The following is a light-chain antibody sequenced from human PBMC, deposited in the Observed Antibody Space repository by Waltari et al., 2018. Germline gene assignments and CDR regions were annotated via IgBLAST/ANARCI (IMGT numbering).Light chain of an antibody. J-gene: IGLJ3*02. CDR3: CSYAGTTTWV. CDR1: PSDVGSYNL. CDR2: EGS. V-gene: IGLV2-23*01. Sequence: QSALTQPASVSGSPGQSITISCTGTPSDVGSYNLVSWYQQYPGKAPKLIIYEGSKRPSGVSNRFYGSKSGNTASLTISGLQAEDEADYYCCSYAGTTTWVFGGGTKLTAL.